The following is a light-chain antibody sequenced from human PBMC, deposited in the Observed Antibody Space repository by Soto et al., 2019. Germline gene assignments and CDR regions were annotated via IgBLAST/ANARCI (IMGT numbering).Light chain of an antibody. V-gene: IGLV1-47*01. CDR2: RNN. CDR3: AAWDDRLSGYV. Sequence: QSVLTQSPSASGTPGQRVTISCSGSSSNIGGYYVSWYQQLPGTAPKVLIYRNNQRPSGVPDRFSGSKSGTSASLAISGLRSDDEADYYCAAWDDRLSGYVFGTGTKLTVL. J-gene: IGLJ1*01. CDR1: SSNIGGYY.